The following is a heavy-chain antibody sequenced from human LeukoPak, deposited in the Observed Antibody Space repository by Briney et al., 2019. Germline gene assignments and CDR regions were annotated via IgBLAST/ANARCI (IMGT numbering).Heavy chain of an antibody. D-gene: IGHD4-11*01. CDR2: ISGSGGST. CDR3: ARSYSNYVLGYFDY. J-gene: IGHJ4*02. Sequence: GGSLRLSCAASGFTVSRKYMSWVRQAPGKGLEWVSAISGSGGSTYYADSVKGRFTISRDNSKNTLYLQMNSLRAEDTAVYYCARSYSNYVLGYFDYWGQGTLVTVSS. V-gene: IGHV3-23*01. CDR1: GFTVSRKY.